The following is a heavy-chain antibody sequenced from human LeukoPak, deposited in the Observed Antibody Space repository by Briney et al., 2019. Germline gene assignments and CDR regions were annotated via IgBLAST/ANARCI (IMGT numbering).Heavy chain of an antibody. Sequence: GGSLRLSCAASGFSFSGSWMSWVRQAAGKGLEWLAHIKPDESEKFYMDSVKGRFTVSRDNAKSLVFLLMTSLRAEDTAVYYCARARSYSFDIWGQGTMVTVSS. V-gene: IGHV3-7*01. J-gene: IGHJ3*02. CDR3: ARARSYSFDI. CDR1: GFSFSGSW. CDR2: IKPDESEK. D-gene: IGHD5-12*01.